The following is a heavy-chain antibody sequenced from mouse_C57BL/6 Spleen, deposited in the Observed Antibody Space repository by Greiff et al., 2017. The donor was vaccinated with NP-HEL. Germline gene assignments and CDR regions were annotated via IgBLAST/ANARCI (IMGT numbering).Heavy chain of an antibody. CDR1: GFSLTSYG. V-gene: IGHV2-2*01. CDR3: EIYDYDRDFDV. Sequence: QVQLKESGPGLVQPSQSLSITCTVSGFSLTSYGVHWVRQSPGKGLEWLGVIWSGGSTDYNAAFISRLSISKDNSKSQVFFKMNSLQADDTAIYYCEIYDYDRDFDVWGTGTTVTVSS. CDR2: IWSGGST. J-gene: IGHJ1*03. D-gene: IGHD2-4*01.